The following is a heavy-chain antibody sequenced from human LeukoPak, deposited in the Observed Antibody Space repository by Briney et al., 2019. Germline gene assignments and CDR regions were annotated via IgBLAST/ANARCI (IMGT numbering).Heavy chain of an antibody. J-gene: IGHJ3*02. CDR3: AKDIAGELGFDI. V-gene: IGHV3-23*01. CDR1: GFVFSSYA. CDR2: ISGSGGGT. Sequence: GGSLRLSCAASGFVFSSYAMSWVRQAPGKGLEWVSGISGSGGGTYYADSVKGRFTISRDNSKSTLYLQMNSLRAEDTAVYYCAKDIAGELGFDIWGQGTMVTVSS. D-gene: IGHD1-26*01.